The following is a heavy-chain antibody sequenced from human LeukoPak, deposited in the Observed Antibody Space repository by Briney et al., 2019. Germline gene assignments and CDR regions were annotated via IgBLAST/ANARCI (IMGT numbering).Heavy chain of an antibody. D-gene: IGHD2-15*01. Sequence: GSLRLSCTVSGFTVSSNSMSWVRQAPGKGLEWVSFIYSDNTHYSDSAKGRFTISRDNSKNTQYLQMNSLRAEDTAVYYCARRAGAYSHPYDYWGQGTLVTVSS. CDR1: GFTVSSNS. CDR3: ARRAGAYSHPYDY. CDR2: IYSDNT. V-gene: IGHV3-53*01. J-gene: IGHJ4*02.